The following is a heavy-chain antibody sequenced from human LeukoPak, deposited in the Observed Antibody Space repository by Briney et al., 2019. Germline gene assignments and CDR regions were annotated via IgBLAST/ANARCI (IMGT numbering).Heavy chain of an antibody. CDR3: ARDLTLGIGGFYYFDY. V-gene: IGHV1-2*02. J-gene: IGHJ4*02. D-gene: IGHD7-27*01. CDR2: INPNSDGT. CDR1: GYTFTVYY. Sequence: AAVTVSRKAAGYTFTVYYMYMDRHAPGQGNGLMGLINPNSDGTNYAQKFQGRGTMTRDTSISKAYMELSRLRSDATAVYYCARDLTLGIGGFYYFDYWGQGTLVTVSS.